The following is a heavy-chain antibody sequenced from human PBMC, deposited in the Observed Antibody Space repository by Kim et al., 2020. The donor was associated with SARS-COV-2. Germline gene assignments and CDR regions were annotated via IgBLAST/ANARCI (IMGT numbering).Heavy chain of an antibody. CDR1: GFTFSDYY. V-gene: IGHV3-11*06. D-gene: IGHD3-3*01. CDR3: ARAISYYDFWSGYYTGYYYYGMDV. CDR2: ISSSSSYT. Sequence: GGSLRLSCAASGFTFSDYYMSWIRQAPGKGLEWVSYISSSSSYTNYADSVKGRFTISRDNAKNSLYLQMNSLRAEDTAVYYCARAISYYDFWSGYYTGYYYYGMDVWGQGTTVTVSS. J-gene: IGHJ6*02.